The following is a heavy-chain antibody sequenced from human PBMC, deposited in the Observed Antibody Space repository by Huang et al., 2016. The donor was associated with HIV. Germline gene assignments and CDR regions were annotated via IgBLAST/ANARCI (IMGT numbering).Heavy chain of an antibody. CDR3: ASGASYEIWTPYYSGWHYSMDV. J-gene: IGHJ6*03. D-gene: IGHD3-9*01. CDR2: FRPRLWRA. CDR1: GGSFKISG. Sequence: QVHLVQSGAEVKKPGSSVRVSCTASGGSFKISGISWVRQAPGQGLEWLGGFRPRLWRAKYAEKMRDRVTITARESTTTVYMYLTSLRPEDTAVYYCASGASYEIWTPYYSGWHYSMDVWGEGTTVTVSS. V-gene: IGHV1-69*13.